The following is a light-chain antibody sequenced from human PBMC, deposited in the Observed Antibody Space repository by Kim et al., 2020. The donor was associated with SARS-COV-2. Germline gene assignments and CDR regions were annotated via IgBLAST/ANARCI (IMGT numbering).Light chain of an antibody. CDR1: SGYSNYK. V-gene: IGLV9-49*01. Sequence: QLVLTQPPSASASLGASVTLTCTLSSGYSNYKVDWYQQRPGKGPRFVMRVGTGGIVGSKGDGIPDRFSVLGSGLNRYLTIKNIQEEDESDYHCGADHGSGSNFVSCVFGGGTQLTVL. J-gene: IGLJ3*02. CDR2: VGTGGIVG. CDR3: GADHGSGSNFVSCV.